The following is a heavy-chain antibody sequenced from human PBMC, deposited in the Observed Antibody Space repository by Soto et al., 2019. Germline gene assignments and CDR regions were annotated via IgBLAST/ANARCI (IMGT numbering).Heavy chain of an antibody. D-gene: IGHD4-17*01. CDR3: AKDPVTATVSTCSDS. CDR2: ISGTGADT. J-gene: IGHJ4*02. V-gene: IGHV3-23*01. Sequence: DVRLLESGGGLVQPGGSLRLSCSASGFTFRSYAMNWVRQAPGKGLEWVSSISGTGADTFYTDSVKGRFTISRDNSKNTLHLQMNNLRAEDTAIYYCAKDPVTATVSTCSDSWGQGTLVTVSS. CDR1: GFTFRSYA.